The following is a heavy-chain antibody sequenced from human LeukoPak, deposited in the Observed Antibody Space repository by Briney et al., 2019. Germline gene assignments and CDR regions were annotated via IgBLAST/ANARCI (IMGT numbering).Heavy chain of an antibody. D-gene: IGHD3-22*01. CDR1: GFTFSSYA. CDR3: ARGKYYYDSSAPRPYGFDI. V-gene: IGHV4-34*01. Sequence: GSLRLSCAASGFTFSSYAMSWIRQPPGKGLEWIGEINHSGSTNYNPSLKSRVTISVDTSKNQFSLKLSSVTAADTAVYYCARGKYYYDSSAPRPYGFDIWGQGTMVTVSS. J-gene: IGHJ3*02. CDR2: INHSGST.